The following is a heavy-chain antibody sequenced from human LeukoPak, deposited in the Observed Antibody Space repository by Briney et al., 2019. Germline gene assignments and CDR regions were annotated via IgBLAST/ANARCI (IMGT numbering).Heavy chain of an antibody. J-gene: IGHJ4*02. D-gene: IGHD3-22*01. CDR3: ARGTYYYDSSGLRYFDY. CDR1: GYTFTSYY. CDR2: INPSGGST. Sequence: AASVKVSCKASGYTFTSYYMHWVRQAPGQGLEWMGIINPSGGSTSYAQKFQGRVTMTRDTSTSTVYMELSSLRSEDTAVYYCARGTYYYDSSGLRYFDYWGQGTLVTVSS. V-gene: IGHV1-46*01.